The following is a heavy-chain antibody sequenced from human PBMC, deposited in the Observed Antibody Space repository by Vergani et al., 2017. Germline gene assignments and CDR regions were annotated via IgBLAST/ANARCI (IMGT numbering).Heavy chain of an antibody. Sequence: QVQLQESGPGLVKPSQTLSLTCTVSGGSINSHNYYWSWIRQPAGKGLEWIGRIHTSGSTNYNPSLKSRVTMSEDTSKNQFSLNLTSVTAADTAVYFCARGSGLGGSCYKPLFYYWGQGILVTVSS. D-gene: IGHD2-15*01. V-gene: IGHV4-61*02. J-gene: IGHJ4*02. CDR1: GGSINSHNYY. CDR2: IHTSGST. CDR3: ARGSGLGGSCYKPLFYY.